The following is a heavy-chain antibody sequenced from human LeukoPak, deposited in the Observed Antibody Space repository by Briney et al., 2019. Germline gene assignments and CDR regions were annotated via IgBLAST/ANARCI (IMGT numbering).Heavy chain of an antibody. D-gene: IGHD3-22*01. CDR3: ARAPQKYYYDSSGRFDY. V-gene: IGHV4-59*01. CDR2: IYYSGST. CDR1: GGSISSYY. Sequence: SETLSLTCTVSGGSISSYYWSWIRQPPGKGLEWIGYIYYSGSTNYNPSLKSRVTISVDTSKNQFSLKLSSVTAADTAVYYCARAPQKYYYDSSGRFDYRGQGTLVTVSS. J-gene: IGHJ4*02.